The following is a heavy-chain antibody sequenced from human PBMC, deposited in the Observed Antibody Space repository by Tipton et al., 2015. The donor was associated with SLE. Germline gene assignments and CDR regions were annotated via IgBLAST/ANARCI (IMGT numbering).Heavy chain of an antibody. V-gene: IGHV4-4*07. D-gene: IGHD3-22*01. CDR2: IYSSGDR. CDR3: ARRFGYPDSSAPNYFDY. CDR1: GGSISFDY. J-gene: IGHJ4*02. Sequence: TLSLTCTVSGGSISFDYWSWIRQSAGRGLEWVGRIYSSGDRDYNPSLRSRVTMSIDASQNRVSLRLKSVSAADTAVYYCARRFGYPDSSAPNYFDYWGQGTVVTVSS.